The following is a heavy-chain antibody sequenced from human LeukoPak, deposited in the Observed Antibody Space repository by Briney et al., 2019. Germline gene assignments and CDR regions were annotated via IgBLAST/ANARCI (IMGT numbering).Heavy chain of an antibody. D-gene: IGHD2-15*01. CDR1: GGSISSYY. J-gene: IGHJ3*02. Sequence: SETLSPTCTVSGGSISSYYWSWIRQPPGKGLEWIGYIYYSGSTNYNPTLKSRVTISVDTSKNQFSLKLSSVTAADTAVYYCARDLPENCSGGSCYGAGAFDIWGQGTMVTVSS. V-gene: IGHV4-59*01. CDR3: ARDLPENCSGGSCYGAGAFDI. CDR2: IYYSGST.